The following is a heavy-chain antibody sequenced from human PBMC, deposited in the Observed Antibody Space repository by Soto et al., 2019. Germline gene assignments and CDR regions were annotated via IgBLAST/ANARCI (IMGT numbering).Heavy chain of an antibody. CDR3: ARGCTNGVCYLYASDI. CDR2: INAGNGNT. CDR1: GYTFTSYA. D-gene: IGHD2-8*01. Sequence: QVQLVQSGAEVKKPGASVKVSCKASGYTFTSYAMHWVRQAPGQRLEWMGWINAGNGNTKYSQKFQGRVTITRDTSASTAYMELSSLRSEDTAVYYCARGCTNGVCYLYASDIWGQGTMVTVSS. V-gene: IGHV1-3*01. J-gene: IGHJ3*02.